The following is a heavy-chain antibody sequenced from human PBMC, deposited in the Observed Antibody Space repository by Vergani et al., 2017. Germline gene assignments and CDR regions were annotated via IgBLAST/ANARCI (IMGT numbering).Heavy chain of an antibody. CDR2: IYYSGST. D-gene: IGHD3-3*01. CDR1: GGSISSYY. V-gene: IGHV4-59*05. CDR3: ARHSFVPPYYDFWSGYYSDRYYGMDV. Sequence: QVQLQESGPGLVKPSETLSLTCTVSGGSISSYYWSWIRQPPGKGLEWIGSIYYSGSTYYNPSLKSRVTISVDTSKNQFSLKLSSVTAADTAVYYCARHSFVPPYYDFWSGYYSDRYYGMDVWGQGTTVTVSS. J-gene: IGHJ6*02.